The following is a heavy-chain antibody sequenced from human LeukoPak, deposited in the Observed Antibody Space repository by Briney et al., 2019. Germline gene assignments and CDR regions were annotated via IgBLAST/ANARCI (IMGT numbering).Heavy chain of an antibody. V-gene: IGHV1-18*04. Sequence: ASVKVSCKASGYTFTSNGISWVRQAPGQGLEWMGWISAYNGNINYAQKFQGRVTMTTDTSTSTPHMELRSLRSDDTAVYYCVREADQDCSGGSCYRSSGNWLDPWGQGTLVTVSS. D-gene: IGHD2-15*01. J-gene: IGHJ5*02. CDR3: VREADQDCSGGSCYRSSGNWLDP. CDR1: GYTFTSNG. CDR2: ISAYNGNI.